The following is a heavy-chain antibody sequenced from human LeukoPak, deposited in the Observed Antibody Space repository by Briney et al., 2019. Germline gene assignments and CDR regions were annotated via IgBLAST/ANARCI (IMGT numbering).Heavy chain of an antibody. D-gene: IGHD2-21*02. CDR3: ARHGVTEGCLGY. J-gene: IGHJ4*02. CDR1: GDSISTSSYY. CDR2: MDHRVAT. Sequence: SETLSLTCTVSGDSISTSSYYWGWIRQPPGKGLEWIGSMDHRVATYYNPSLKSRITTSVDTSKNQFSLKLNSVSAADTAVYYCARHGVTEGCLGYWGQGTLVTVSS. V-gene: IGHV4-39*01.